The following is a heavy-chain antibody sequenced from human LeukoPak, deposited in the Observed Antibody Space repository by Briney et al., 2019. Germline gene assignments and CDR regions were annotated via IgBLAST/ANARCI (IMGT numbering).Heavy chain of an antibody. Sequence: SETLSLTCTVSGGSISSGSYYWSWIRQPARKGLEWIGRIYTSGSTNYNPSLKSRVTISVDTSKNQFSLKLGSVTAADTAVYYCARDDDYYDSSGYYSWGQGTLVTVSS. J-gene: IGHJ4*02. CDR2: IYTSGST. D-gene: IGHD3-22*01. V-gene: IGHV4-61*02. CDR1: GGSISSGSYY. CDR3: ARDDDYYDSSGYYS.